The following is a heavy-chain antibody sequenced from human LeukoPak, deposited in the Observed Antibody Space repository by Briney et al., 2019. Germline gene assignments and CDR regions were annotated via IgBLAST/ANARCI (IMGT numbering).Heavy chain of an antibody. CDR1: EFTFVRYA. CDR3: VRDPSYGSSWYYYMDV. Sequence: GGSLRLSCAASEFTFVRYAMNWVRQAPGKGLEWVSYISSSSFKIGYADSVKGRLTISRDNSKNSLYLQMDSLRVEDTAVYYCVRDPSYGSSWYYYMDVWGKGTTVTVSS. J-gene: IGHJ6*03. V-gene: IGHV3-48*04. CDR2: ISSSSFKI. D-gene: IGHD6-13*01.